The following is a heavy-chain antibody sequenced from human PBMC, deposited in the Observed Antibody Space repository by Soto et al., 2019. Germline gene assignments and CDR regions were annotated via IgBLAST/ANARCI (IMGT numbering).Heavy chain of an antibody. D-gene: IGHD2-2*03. CDR2: IYSSENT. CDR1: GGFVSSSSYS. CDR3: ATLNGYFFTTNCHRYYVMDV. Sequence: SETLSLTCSVSGGFVSSSSYSWGWIRQSPGKGLEWIGTIYSSENTYYNPSLLSRVTISVDTSKNEFSLRLSSVTAADTAVYYCATLNGYFFTTNCHRYYVMDVRAQGSTVTVSS. J-gene: IGHJ6*02. V-gene: IGHV4-39*01.